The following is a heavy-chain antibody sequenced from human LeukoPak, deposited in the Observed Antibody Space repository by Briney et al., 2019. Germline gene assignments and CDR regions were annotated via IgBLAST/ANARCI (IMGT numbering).Heavy chain of an antibody. V-gene: IGHV3-30*02. Sequence: PGGSLRLSCAASGFTFSSYGMHWVRQAPGKGLEWVAFIRYDGSNKYYADSVKGRFTISRDNSKNTLYLQMNSLRADDTAVYYCARDHRNAGVFDYWGQGTLVTVSS. D-gene: IGHD2-2*01. J-gene: IGHJ4*02. CDR3: ARDHRNAGVFDY. CDR2: IRYDGSNK. CDR1: GFTFSSYG.